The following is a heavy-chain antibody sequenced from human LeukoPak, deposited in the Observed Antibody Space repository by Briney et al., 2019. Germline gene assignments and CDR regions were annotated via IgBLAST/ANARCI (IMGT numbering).Heavy chain of an antibody. CDR2: ISGYNGNT. V-gene: IGHV1-18*01. Sequence: GASVKVSCKASGYTFSSYGIAWVRQAPGQGLEWMGWISGYNGNTNYAQKLQRRVSMTTDTSTTTAYMELRSLTSDDTALCYCARSSLGTITAGPFDYWGQGTLVTVSS. CDR1: GYTFSSYG. CDR3: ARSSLGTITAGPFDY. J-gene: IGHJ4*02. D-gene: IGHD5-12*01.